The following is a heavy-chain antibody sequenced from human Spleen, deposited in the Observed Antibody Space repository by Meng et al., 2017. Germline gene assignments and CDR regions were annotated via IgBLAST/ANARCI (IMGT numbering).Heavy chain of an antibody. D-gene: IGHD4-11*01. Sequence: GPLQAWGAGRLKPSESLSLTCVVSGGSFSDYYWSWIRQPPGKGLEWIGEINHSGSTNYNPSLESRATISVDTSQNNLSLKLSSVTAADSAVYYCARGPTTMAHDFDYWGQGTLVTVSS. V-gene: IGHV4-34*01. CDR1: GGSFSDYY. CDR3: ARGPTTMAHDFDY. J-gene: IGHJ4*02. CDR2: INHSGST.